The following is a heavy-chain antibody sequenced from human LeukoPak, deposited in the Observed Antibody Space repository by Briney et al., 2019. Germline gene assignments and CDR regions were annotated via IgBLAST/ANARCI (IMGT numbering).Heavy chain of an antibody. D-gene: IGHD6-19*01. CDR2: INHSGST. J-gene: IGHJ5*02. CDR3: ARVGYSSGWYVP. Sequence: PSETLSLTCAVYGGSFSGYYWSWIRQPPGKGLEWIGEINHSGSTNYNPSLKSRVTISVDTSKNQFSLKLSSVTAADTAVYYCARVGYSSGWYVPWGQGTLVTVSS. V-gene: IGHV4-34*01. CDR1: GGSFSGYY.